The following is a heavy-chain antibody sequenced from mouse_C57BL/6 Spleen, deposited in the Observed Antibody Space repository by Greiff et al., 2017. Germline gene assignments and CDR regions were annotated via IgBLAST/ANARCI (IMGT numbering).Heavy chain of an antibody. V-gene: IGHV3-3*01. CDR2: TFYSGIT. J-gene: IGHJ4*01. CDR1: GFSINSDCY. D-gene: IGHD1-1*01. Sequence: EVQLQESGPSLVRPSQTLSLTCTVTGFSINSDCYWIWIRQFPGNKLEYIGYTFYSGITYYNPSLDSRTYITRDTSKNPFSLKVSSVTTEDTATYYCARAPSYFYAMDYWGQGTSVTVSS. CDR3: ARAPSYFYAMDY.